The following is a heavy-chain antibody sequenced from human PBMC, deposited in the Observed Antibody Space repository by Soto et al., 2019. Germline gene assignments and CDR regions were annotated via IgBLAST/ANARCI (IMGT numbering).Heavy chain of an antibody. CDR2: IYYSGST. J-gene: IGHJ4*02. Sequence: SETLSLTCTVSGGSISSSSYYWGWIRQPPGKGLEWIGSIYYSGSTYYNPSLKSRVTISVDTSKNQFSLKLSSVTAADTAAYYCAKPIGVRAFDYWGKGTLVTVSS. D-gene: IGHD2-8*01. V-gene: IGHV4-39*01. CDR3: AKPIGVRAFDY. CDR1: GGSISSSSYY.